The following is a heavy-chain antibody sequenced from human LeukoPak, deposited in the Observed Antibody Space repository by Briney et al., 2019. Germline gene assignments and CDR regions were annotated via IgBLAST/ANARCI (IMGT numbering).Heavy chain of an antibody. D-gene: IGHD3-22*01. CDR3: AREGTGDYYDSSGYFDY. V-gene: IGHV3-30-3*01. Sequence: PGGSLRLSCAASGFTFSSYAMHWVRQAPGKGLEWVAVISYDGSNKYYADSVKGRFTISRDNSKNTLYLQMNSLRAEDTAVYYCAREGTGDYYDSSGYFDYWGQGTLVTVSS. CDR2: ISYDGSNK. CDR1: GFTFSSYA. J-gene: IGHJ4*02.